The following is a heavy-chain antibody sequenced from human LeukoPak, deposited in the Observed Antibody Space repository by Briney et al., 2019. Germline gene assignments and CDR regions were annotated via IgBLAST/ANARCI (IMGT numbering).Heavy chain of an antibody. CDR1: GGTFSSYA. J-gene: IGHJ6*02. Sequence: ASVKVSCTASGGTFSSYAISWVRQAPGQGLEWMGIINPSGGSTSYAQKFQGRVTMTRDTSTSTVYMELSSLRSEDTAVYYCARVPGYSYGYGMDVWGQGTTVTVSS. CDR2: INPSGGST. V-gene: IGHV1-46*01. CDR3: ARVPGYSYGYGMDV. D-gene: IGHD5-18*01.